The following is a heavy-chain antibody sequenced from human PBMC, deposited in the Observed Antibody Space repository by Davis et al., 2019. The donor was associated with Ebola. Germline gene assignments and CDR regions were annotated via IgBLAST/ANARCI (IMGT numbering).Heavy chain of an antibody. Sequence: GESLKISCAVSGFTVSSNYMNWVRQAPGKGLEWVSVIYSGGSIGYADSVKGRFTISRDNAKNSLYLQMNSLRAEDTALYYCAKEGTIFGVVGGMDVWGQGTTVTVSS. J-gene: IGHJ6*02. D-gene: IGHD3-3*01. CDR3: AKEGTIFGVVGGMDV. CDR2: IYSGGSI. CDR1: GFTVSSNY. V-gene: IGHV3-53*05.